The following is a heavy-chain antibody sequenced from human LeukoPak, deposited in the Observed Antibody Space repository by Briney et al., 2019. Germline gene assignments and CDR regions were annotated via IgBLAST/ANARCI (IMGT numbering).Heavy chain of an antibody. J-gene: IGHJ4*02. Sequence: SETLSLTCTVSGGSISSYYWSWIRQPPGKGLEWIGYIFYSGSSNYNPSLKSRVTISVDTSKNQFSLKLIPVTAADTAVYYCARAPITSPFYFDYWGQGTLVTVSS. CDR2: IFYSGSS. CDR3: ARAPITSPFYFDY. V-gene: IGHV4-59*12. CDR1: GGSISSYY. D-gene: IGHD2-2*01.